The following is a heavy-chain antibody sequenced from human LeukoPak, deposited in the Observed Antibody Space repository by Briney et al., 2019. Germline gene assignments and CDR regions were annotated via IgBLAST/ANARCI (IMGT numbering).Heavy chain of an antibody. J-gene: IGHJ4*02. CDR3: ATSDILPYYFDY. CDR2: FDPEDGET. CDR1: GYTLTELS. D-gene: IGHD3-9*01. Sequence: ASVKVSCKVSGYTLTELSMHWVRQAPGKGLEWMGGFDPEDGETIYAQKFQGRVTMTEDTSTDTAYMELSSLRSEDTAVYYCATSDILPYYFDYWAREPWSPSPQ. V-gene: IGHV1-24*01.